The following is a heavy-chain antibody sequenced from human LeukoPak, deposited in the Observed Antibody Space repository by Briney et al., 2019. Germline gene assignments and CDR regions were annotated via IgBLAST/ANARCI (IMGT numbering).Heavy chain of an antibody. D-gene: IGHD2-2*01. CDR2: ISWNSGSI. V-gene: IGHV3-9*01. CDR3: AKDRGRSSTSLLGWFDP. J-gene: IGHJ5*02. CDR1: GFTFDDYA. Sequence: PGRSLRLSCAASGFTFDDYAMHWVRQAPGKGLEWVSGISWNSGSIGYADSAKGRFTISRDNAKNSLYLQMNSLRAEDTALYYCAKDRGRSSTSLLGWFDPWGQGTLVTVSS.